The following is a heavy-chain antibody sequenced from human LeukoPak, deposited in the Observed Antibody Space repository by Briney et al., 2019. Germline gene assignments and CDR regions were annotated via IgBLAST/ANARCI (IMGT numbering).Heavy chain of an antibody. CDR3: ARRPTYSFDY. CDR2: IYPGDSDT. V-gene: IGHV5-51*01. Sequence: GESLKISCNGSGYXFTSYWICWVRQMPGKGLEWMGIIYPGDSDTRYSPSFQGQVTISADKSISTAYLQWSSLKASDTAMYYCARRPTYSFDYWGQGTLVTVSS. J-gene: IGHJ4*02. CDR1: GYXFTSYW. D-gene: IGHD1-1*01.